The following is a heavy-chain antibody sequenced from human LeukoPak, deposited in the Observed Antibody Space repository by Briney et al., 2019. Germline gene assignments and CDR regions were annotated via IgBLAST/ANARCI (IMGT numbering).Heavy chain of an antibody. CDR1: GFTFSSYE. CDR3: ARDGGSSCDY. J-gene: IGHJ4*02. CDR2: ISSSGSTI. V-gene: IGHV3-48*03. Sequence: GGSLRLSCAASGFTFSSYEMNWVRQAPGKGLEWVSYISSSGSTIYYADSVKGRFTISRDNAKNSLYLQMNSLRAEDTAVYCCARDGGSSCDYWGQGALVTVSS. D-gene: IGHD1-26*01.